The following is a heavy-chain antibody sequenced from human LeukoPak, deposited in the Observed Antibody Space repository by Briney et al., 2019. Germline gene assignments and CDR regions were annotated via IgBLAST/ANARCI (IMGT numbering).Heavy chain of an antibody. V-gene: IGHV4-59*08. CDR3: ARTYCSTNACPFDR. Sequence: KPSETLSLTCAVYGGSFSGYYWSWIRQPPGKGLECLGFIFHTGTTNYNPSLKSRVTISVDTSKNQFSLKLSSVTAADTAIYYCARTYCSTNACPFDRWGQGTLVTVSS. CDR1: GGSFSGYY. D-gene: IGHD2-2*01. J-gene: IGHJ4*02. CDR2: IFHTGTT.